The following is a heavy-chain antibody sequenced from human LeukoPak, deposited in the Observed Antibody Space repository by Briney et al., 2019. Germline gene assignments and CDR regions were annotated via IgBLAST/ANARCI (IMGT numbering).Heavy chain of an antibody. V-gene: IGHV4-39*01. CDR3: ARHPSYYGSGSPFD. CDR2: TYYSGST. CDR1: GGSISSSSYY. J-gene: IGHJ4*02. D-gene: IGHD3-10*01. Sequence: SETLSLTCTVSGGSISSSSYYWGWIRQPPGKGLEWIGSTYYSGSTYYNPSLKSRVTISVDTSKNQFSLKLSSVTAADTAMYYCARHPSYYGSGSPFDWGQGTLVTVSS.